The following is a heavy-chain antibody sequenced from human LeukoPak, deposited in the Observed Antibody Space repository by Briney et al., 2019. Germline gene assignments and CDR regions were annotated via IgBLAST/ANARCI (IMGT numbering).Heavy chain of an antibody. D-gene: IGHD3-3*01. Sequence: GGSLRLSCAASGFDFSSNWMHWVRHAPGQGLVWVSRIKGDGISTNYADSVKGRFTISRDIAKNTLYLQMNSLRAEDTGVYYCAKDHYWSIDYWGRETLVTVSS. CDR2: IKGDGIST. J-gene: IGHJ4*02. V-gene: IGHV3-74*01. CDR3: AKDHYWSIDY. CDR1: GFDFSSNW.